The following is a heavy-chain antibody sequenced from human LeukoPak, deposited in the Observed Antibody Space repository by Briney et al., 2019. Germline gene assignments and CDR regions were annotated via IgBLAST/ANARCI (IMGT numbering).Heavy chain of an antibody. D-gene: IGHD1-14*01. J-gene: IGHJ5*02. V-gene: IGHV3-23*01. Sequence: PGGSLRLTCAASGFAFNTYAMSWVRQAPGKGLEWVSGLSGSGLSTFYADSAKGRFTISRDNSKNTLYLQMNSLRAEDTAVYYCANKPAGFDPWGQGTLVTVSS. CDR2: LSGSGLST. CDR1: GFAFNTYA. CDR3: ANKPAGFDP.